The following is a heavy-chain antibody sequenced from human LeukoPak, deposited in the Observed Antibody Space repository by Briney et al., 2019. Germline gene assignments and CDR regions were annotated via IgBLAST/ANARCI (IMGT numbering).Heavy chain of an antibody. J-gene: IGHJ5*02. Sequence: PGGSLRLSCAASGFTFINAWMSWVRQAPGKGLEWLGRIKSKTDGGTTDYAAPVKGRFTISRDDSKNTLYLQMNSLKTEDTAVYYCTTDGTALLWFGEDNWFDPWGQGTLVTVSS. D-gene: IGHD3-10*01. V-gene: IGHV3-15*01. CDR1: GFTFINAW. CDR2: IKSKTDGGTT. CDR3: TTDGTALLWFGEDNWFDP.